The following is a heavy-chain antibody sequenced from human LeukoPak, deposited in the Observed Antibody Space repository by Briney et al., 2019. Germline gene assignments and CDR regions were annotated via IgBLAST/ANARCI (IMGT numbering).Heavy chain of an antibody. Sequence: GGSLRLSCAASGFTFKIYSMNWVRQAPGKGLEWVSSISSSSSHMYYADSVKGRFTISRDNAKNSLYLQMNTLRAEDTAVYYCARGDTSAHFFDYWGQGTLVTVSS. CDR2: ISSSSSHM. D-gene: IGHD2-21*02. J-gene: IGHJ4*02. CDR1: GFTFKIYS. V-gene: IGHV3-21*01. CDR3: ARGDTSAHFFDY.